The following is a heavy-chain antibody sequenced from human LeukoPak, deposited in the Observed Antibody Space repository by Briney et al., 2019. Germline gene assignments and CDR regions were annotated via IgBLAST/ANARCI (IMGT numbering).Heavy chain of an antibody. CDR2: IYYSGIT. CDR1: GGSISSSTYY. J-gene: IGHJ6*03. D-gene: IGHD3-10*01. Sequence: PSETLSLTCTVSGGSISSSTYYWGWIRQPPGKGLEWIGSIYYSGITYYNPSLKSRVTISVDTSKNQFSLKLSSVTAADTAVYYCASLSGSYPYYYYMDVWGKGTTVTVSS. CDR3: ASLSGSYPYYYYMDV. V-gene: IGHV4-39*01.